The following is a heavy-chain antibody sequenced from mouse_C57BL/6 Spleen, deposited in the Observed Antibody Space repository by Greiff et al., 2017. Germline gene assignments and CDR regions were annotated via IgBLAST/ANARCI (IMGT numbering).Heavy chain of an antibody. D-gene: IGHD2-2*01. V-gene: IGHV14-2*01. Sequence: VQLQQSGAELVKPGASVKLSCTASGFNIKDYYMHWVKQRTEQGLEWIGRIDPEDGETKYAPKFQGKATLTAETSSNTAYLQLSSLTSEDTAGYYCTRYGNDADYWGQGTTLTVSS. CDR2: IDPEDGET. CDR3: TRYGNDADY. J-gene: IGHJ2*01. CDR1: GFNIKDYY.